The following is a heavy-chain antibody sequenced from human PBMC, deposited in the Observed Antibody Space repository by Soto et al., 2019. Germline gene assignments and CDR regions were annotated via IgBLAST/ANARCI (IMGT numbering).Heavy chain of an antibody. CDR2: ISGSGGST. CDR3: AKDKGWELPTVYYYGMDV. V-gene: IGHV3-23*01. CDR1: GFTFSSYA. J-gene: IGHJ6*02. D-gene: IGHD1-26*01. Sequence: EVQLLESGGGLVQPGGSLRLSCAASGFTFSSYAMSWVRQAPGKGLEWVSAISGSGGSTYYADSVKGRFTISRDNSKNTLYLQMNSLRAEDTAVYYCAKDKGWELPTVYYYGMDVWGQGTTVTVSS.